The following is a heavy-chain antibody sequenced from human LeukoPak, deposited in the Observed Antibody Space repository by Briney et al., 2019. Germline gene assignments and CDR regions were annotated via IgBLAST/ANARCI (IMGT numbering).Heavy chain of an antibody. D-gene: IGHD6-13*01. CDR2: IYYSGST. V-gene: IGHV4-39*01. J-gene: IGHJ5*02. Sequence: SETLSLTCTVSGGSISSSSYYWGWIRQPPGKGLEWIGSIYYSGSTYYNPSLKSRVTISVDTSKNQSSLKLSSVTAADTAVYYCARLPYSSSWYGYNWFDPWGQGTLVTVSS. CDR1: GGSISSSSYY. CDR3: ARLPYSSSWYGYNWFDP.